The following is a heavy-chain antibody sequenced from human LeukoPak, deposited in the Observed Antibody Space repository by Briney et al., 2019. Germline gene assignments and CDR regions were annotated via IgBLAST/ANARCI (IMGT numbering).Heavy chain of an antibody. CDR2: IYYSGST. D-gene: IGHD6-13*01. CDR1: GGSISSSSYY. Sequence: SEALSLTCTVSGGSISSSSYYWGWISQPPGKGLEWIGSIYYSGSTYYNPSLNSRVTISVDTSKNQFSLKLSSVTAADTAVYYCARGDDSSSWYVYFDYWGQGTLVTVSS. CDR3: ARGDDSSSWYVYFDY. V-gene: IGHV4-39*07. J-gene: IGHJ4*02.